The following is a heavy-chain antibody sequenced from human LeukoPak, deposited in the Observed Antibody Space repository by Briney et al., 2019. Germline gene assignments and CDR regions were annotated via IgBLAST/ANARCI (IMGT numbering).Heavy chain of an antibody. Sequence: ASVKVSCKASGYTFTVYYMHWVRQAPGQGLEWMGWINPNSGGTNYAQKFQGRVTMTRDTSISTAYMELSRMRSDDTAVYYCARGADYYDPSRAFDIWGQGTMVTVSS. CDR2: INPNSGGT. CDR3: ARGADYYDPSRAFDI. CDR1: GYTFTVYY. J-gene: IGHJ3*02. V-gene: IGHV1-2*02. D-gene: IGHD3-22*01.